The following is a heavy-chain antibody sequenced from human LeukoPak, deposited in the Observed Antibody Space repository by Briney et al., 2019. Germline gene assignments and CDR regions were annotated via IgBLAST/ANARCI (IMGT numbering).Heavy chain of an antibody. J-gene: IGHJ4*02. CDR1: GGSFSGYY. CDR3: ARVSMTGYYFDY. D-gene: IGHD1-14*01. Sequence: SETLSLTCAVYGGSFSGYYWSWIRQPPGKGLEWIGEINHSGSTNYNPSLKSRVTISVDTSKNQFSLKLSSVTAADTAVYYCARVSMTGYYFDYWGQGTLVTVSS. CDR2: INHSGST. V-gene: IGHV4-34*01.